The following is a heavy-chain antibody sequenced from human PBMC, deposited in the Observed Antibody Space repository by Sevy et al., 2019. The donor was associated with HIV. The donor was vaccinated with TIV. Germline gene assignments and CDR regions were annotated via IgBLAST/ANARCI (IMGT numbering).Heavy chain of an antibody. Sequence: GGSLRLSCAASGFTFSSYGMHWVRQAPGKGLEWVAFIRYDGSNKYYADSVKGRFTISRDNSKNSLYLQMNSLRAEDTAVYYCARGYYDSRIETHFDYWGQGTLVTVSS. J-gene: IGHJ4*02. D-gene: IGHD3-22*01. CDR3: ARGYYDSRIETHFDY. CDR1: GFTFSSYG. CDR2: IRYDGSNK. V-gene: IGHV3-30*02.